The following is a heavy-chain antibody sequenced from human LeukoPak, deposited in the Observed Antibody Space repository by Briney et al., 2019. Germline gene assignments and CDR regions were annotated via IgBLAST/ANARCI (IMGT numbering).Heavy chain of an antibody. CDR2: GYYSGST. CDR3: VTCSSGWFVAWYFDV. D-gene: IGHD6-19*01. CDR1: GGSITGYY. Sequence: SETLSLTCTVSGGSITGYYWSWIRQTPGKGLEWIGYGYYSGSTDYNPSLKSRVTISVDTSKKRFSLILNSVTAADTAVYYCVTCSSGWFVAWYFDVWGRGTLVSVSS. J-gene: IGHJ2*01. V-gene: IGHV4-59*08.